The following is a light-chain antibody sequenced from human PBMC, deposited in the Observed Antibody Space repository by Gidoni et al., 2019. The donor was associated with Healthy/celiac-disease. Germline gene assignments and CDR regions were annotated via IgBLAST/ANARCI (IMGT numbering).Light chain of an antibody. CDR2: DAS. CDR1: QSVSSY. V-gene: IGKV3-11*01. CDR3: QQRSNWPGLT. J-gene: IGKJ4*01. Sequence: EIVLTQSPATLSLSPGERATLSCRASQSVSSYLAWYQQKPGQAPRLLIYDASNMDTGIPARFSGSGSGTDFTLTISSLEPEDFAVYYCQQRSNWPGLTFGGGTKVEIK.